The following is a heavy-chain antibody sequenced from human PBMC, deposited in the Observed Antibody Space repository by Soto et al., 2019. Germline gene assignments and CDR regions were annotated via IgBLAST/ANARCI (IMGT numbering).Heavy chain of an antibody. D-gene: IGHD2-15*01. CDR2: INIDGSYT. J-gene: IGHJ3*02. CDR3: ARVSRESTVVAHAFDI. V-gene: IGHV3-74*01. Sequence: CADSGCALNGYRMHWVRQAPGKKLVWVSRINIDGSYTTYADSVKGRFTISRDNAENTLYLQMNSLRAEDTAVYYCARVSRESTVVAHAFDIWGQGTMVTVSS. CDR1: GCALNGYR.